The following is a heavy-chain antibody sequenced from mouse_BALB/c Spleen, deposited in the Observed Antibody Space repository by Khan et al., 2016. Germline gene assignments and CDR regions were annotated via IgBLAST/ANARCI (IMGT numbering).Heavy chain of an antibody. J-gene: IGHJ3*01. D-gene: IGHD4-1*01. CDR2: INPDSSTI. CDR1: GFDFSRYW. CDR3: ARPWDAWFAY. V-gene: IGHV4-1*02. Sequence: EVQLQESGGGLVQPGGPLKLSCAASGFDFSRYWMSWVRQAPGKGLEWIGEINPDSSTINYTPSLKDKFIISRDNAKNTLYLQMSKVRSEDTALYYCARPWDAWFAYWGQGTLVTVSA.